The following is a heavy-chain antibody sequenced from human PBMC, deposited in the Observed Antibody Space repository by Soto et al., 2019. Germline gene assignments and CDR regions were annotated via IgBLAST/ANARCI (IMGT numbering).Heavy chain of an antibody. CDR2: INTGNGIT. CDR3: ARDKGYCSSTSCYNPLFDY. D-gene: IGHD2-2*02. CDR1: GYTFTDHA. J-gene: IGHJ4*02. Sequence: QVQLVHSGAEVKKPGASVTVSCTASGYTFTDHAIHWVRQAPGQRLEWMGWINTGNGITKYSQKFQGRVTITRDTSANTAYMELSSLGSEDTAAYYCARDKGYCSSTSCYNPLFDYWGQGTLVTVSS. V-gene: IGHV1-3*04.